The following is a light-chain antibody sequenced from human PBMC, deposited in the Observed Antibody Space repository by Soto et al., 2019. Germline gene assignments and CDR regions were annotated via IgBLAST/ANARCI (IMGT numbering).Light chain of an antibody. CDR3: AAWDNSLKGWV. CDR2: NDN. J-gene: IGLJ3*02. V-gene: IGLV1-44*01. Sequence: QSVLSHPPSASGTPGQRVTISCSGSSSNIGRNVVYWYQQFPGTAPKLLIHNDNRRPSGVPDRVSGSKSGTSASLAISGLQSEDEANYYCAAWDNSLKGWVFGGGTKVTVL. CDR1: SSNIGRNV.